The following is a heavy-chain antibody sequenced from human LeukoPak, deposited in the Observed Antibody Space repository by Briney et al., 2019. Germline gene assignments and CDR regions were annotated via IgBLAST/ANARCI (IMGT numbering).Heavy chain of an antibody. CDR1: GFTFSSYA. CDR3: AKSVGYSGDYPDY. V-gene: IGHV3-23*01. Sequence: GGSLRPSCAASGFTFSSYAMSWVRQAPGKGLEWVSAISGSGGSTYYADSVKGRFTISRDNSKNTLYLQMNSLRAEDTAVYYCAKSVGYSGDYPDYWGQGTLVTVSS. CDR2: ISGSGGST. J-gene: IGHJ4*02. D-gene: IGHD6-25*01.